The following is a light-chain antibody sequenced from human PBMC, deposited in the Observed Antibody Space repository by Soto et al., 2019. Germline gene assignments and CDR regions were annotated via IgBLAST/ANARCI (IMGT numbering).Light chain of an antibody. Sequence: DIQMTQSPSSLSASVGDTVTITCRASQGIIDYLAWYQQRPGRVPRLLLYAASTLHTGVPSRFSGSGTGTDFTLTISSLQPEDVATDYCQKYDTAPQSFGPGTKVEIK. CDR1: QGIIDY. J-gene: IGKJ1*01. CDR2: AAS. V-gene: IGKV1-27*01. CDR3: QKYDTAPQS.